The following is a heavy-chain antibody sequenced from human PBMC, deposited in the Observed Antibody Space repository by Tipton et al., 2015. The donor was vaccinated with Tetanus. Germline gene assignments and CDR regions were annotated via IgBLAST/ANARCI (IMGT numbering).Heavy chain of an antibody. CDR1: GFSLSTSGMR. J-gene: IGHJ6*02. CDR2: IDWDDDK. D-gene: IGHD3-3*01. Sequence: LVKPTQTLTLTCTFSGFSLSTSGMRVSWIRQPPGKALEWLARIDWDDDKFYSTSLKTRLTISKDTSKNQVVLTMTNMDPVDTATYYCARITIFGGDYYGMDVWGQGTTVTVSS. V-gene: IGHV2-70*04. CDR3: ARITIFGGDYYGMDV.